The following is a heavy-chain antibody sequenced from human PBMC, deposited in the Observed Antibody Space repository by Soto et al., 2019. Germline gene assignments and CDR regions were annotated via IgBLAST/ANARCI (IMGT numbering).Heavy chain of an antibody. CDR1: GYSFTSYW. D-gene: IGHD6-13*01. V-gene: IGHV5-51*01. CDR3: ASQREKRGEAAAGPPKTYYYYYYGMDV. Sequence: GESLKISCXGSGYSFTSYWIGWVRQMPGKGLKWMGIIYPGDSDTRYSPSFQGQVTISADKSISTAYLQWSSLKASDTAMYYCASQREKRGEAAAGPPKTYYYYYYGMDVWGQGTTVTVSS. J-gene: IGHJ6*02. CDR2: IYPGDSDT.